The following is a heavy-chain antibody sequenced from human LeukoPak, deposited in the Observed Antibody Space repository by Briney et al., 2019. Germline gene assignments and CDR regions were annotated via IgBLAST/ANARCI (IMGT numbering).Heavy chain of an antibody. J-gene: IGHJ4*02. CDR3: AGDRGWLIAS. Sequence: GGSLRLSCAGPGFTFSHFWMNWVRQAPGKGLEWVAIIKQDGSETYYVDSVKGRFTISRDNAKNSVYLQMNSLRAEDTAVYYCAGDRGWLIASWGQGTLVTVSS. CDR2: IKQDGSET. D-gene: IGHD6-19*01. V-gene: IGHV3-7*01. CDR1: GFTFSHFW.